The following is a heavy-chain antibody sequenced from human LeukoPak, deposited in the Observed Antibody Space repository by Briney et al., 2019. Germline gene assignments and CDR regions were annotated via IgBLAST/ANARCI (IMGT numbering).Heavy chain of an antibody. Sequence: SQTLSLTCAISGDSVSSNSAAWNWIRQSPSRGLEWLGRTYYRSKWYNDYAVSVEGRITINPDTSKNQFSLQLNSVTPEDTAVYYCAREGFWWLDYYYYYYMDVWGKGTTVTVSS. D-gene: IGHD3-3*01. V-gene: IGHV6-1*01. J-gene: IGHJ6*03. CDR2: TYYRSKWYN. CDR1: GDSVSSNSAA. CDR3: AREGFWWLDYYYYYYMDV.